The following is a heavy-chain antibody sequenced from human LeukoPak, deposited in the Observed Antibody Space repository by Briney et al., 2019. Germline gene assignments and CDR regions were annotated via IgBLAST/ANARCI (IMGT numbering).Heavy chain of an antibody. J-gene: IGHJ3*02. CDR1: GFTFSSYS. D-gene: IGHD4-17*01. V-gene: IGHV3-21*01. CDR2: ISSSSSYI. CDR3: ARDIPVYGTYDAFDI. Sequence: PGGSLRLSCAASGFTFSSYSMNWVRQAPGKGLEWVSSISSSSSYIYYADSVKGRFTISRDSAKNSLYLQMNSLRAEDTAVYYCARDIPVYGTYDAFDIWGQGTMVTVSS.